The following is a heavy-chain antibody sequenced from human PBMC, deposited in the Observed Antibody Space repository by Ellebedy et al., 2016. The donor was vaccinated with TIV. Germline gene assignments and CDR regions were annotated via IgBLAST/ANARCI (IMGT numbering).Heavy chain of an antibody. CDR3: ARGGGSGTYYSFDY. CDR1: GFTFSTYS. CDR2: IGSRSGIF. Sequence: PGGSLRLSCAASGFTFSTYSMNWVRQAPGKGLEWISYIGSRSGIFHYADSVKGRFTISRDNAKSSLYLQVNSLRDEDTAVYYCARGGGSGTYYSFDYWGRGTLVTVSS. V-gene: IGHV3-48*02. J-gene: IGHJ4*02. D-gene: IGHD3-10*01.